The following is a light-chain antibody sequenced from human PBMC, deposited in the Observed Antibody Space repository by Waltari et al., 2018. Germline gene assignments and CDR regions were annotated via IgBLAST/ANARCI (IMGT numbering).Light chain of an antibody. CDR2: KAS. Sequence: DIQMTQSPSTLSASVGDRVTITCRASQSINSWLAWYQQKPRKAPNLLIYKASSLERGVPSRFGGSGSWTEFTLSISSLQPDDFATYYCQQYNTYSFTFGQGTKLEIK. CDR1: QSINSW. V-gene: IGKV1-5*03. CDR3: QQYNTYSFT. J-gene: IGKJ2*01.